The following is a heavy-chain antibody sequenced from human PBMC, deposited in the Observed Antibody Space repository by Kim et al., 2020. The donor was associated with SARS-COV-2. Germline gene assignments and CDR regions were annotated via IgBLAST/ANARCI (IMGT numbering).Heavy chain of an antibody. CDR3: ARGKGGYDSSGYYYVRWYYYGMDV. D-gene: IGHD3-22*01. Sequence: SETLSLTCAVYGGSFSGYYWSWIRQPPGKGLEWIGEINHSGSTNYNPSLKSRVTISVDTSKNQFSLKLSSVTAADTAVYYCARGKGGYDSSGYYYVRWYYYGMDVWGQGTTVTVSS. J-gene: IGHJ6*02. CDR2: INHSGST. V-gene: IGHV4-34*01. CDR1: GGSFSGYY.